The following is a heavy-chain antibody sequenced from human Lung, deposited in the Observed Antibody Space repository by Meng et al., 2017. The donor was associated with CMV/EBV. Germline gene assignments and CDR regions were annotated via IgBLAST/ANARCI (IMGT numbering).Heavy chain of an antibody. CDR2: IYYSGST. Sequence: SETLSLXXTVSGGSISSYYWSWIRQPPGKGLEWIGYIYYSGSTIYNPSLKSRVTISVDTSKNEFSLKLSSVTAADTAIYYCARDRRPLSNTRFDPWGQGTLVTVSS. CDR3: ARDRRPLSNTRFDP. V-gene: IGHV4-59*01. J-gene: IGHJ5*02. CDR1: GGSISSYY. D-gene: IGHD2/OR15-2a*01.